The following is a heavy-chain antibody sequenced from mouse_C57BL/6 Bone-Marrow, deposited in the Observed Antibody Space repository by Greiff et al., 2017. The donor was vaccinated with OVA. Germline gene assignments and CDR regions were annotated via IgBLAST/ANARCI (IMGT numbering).Heavy chain of an antibody. D-gene: IGHD1-1*01. CDR3: ARLLLLRDWFAY. V-gene: IGHV1-7*01. CDR2: INPSSGYT. Sequence: VQLVESGAELAKPGASVKLSCKASGYTFTSYWMHWVKQRPGQGLEWIGYINPSSGYTKYNQKFKDKATLTADKSSSTAYMQLSSLTYEDAAVYYCARLLLLRDWFAYWGQGTLVTVSA. J-gene: IGHJ3*01. CDR1: GYTFTSYW.